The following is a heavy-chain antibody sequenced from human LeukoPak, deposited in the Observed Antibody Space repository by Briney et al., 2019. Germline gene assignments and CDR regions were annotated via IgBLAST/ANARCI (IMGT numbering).Heavy chain of an antibody. J-gene: IGHJ4*02. Sequence: PSETLSLTCTVSGGSISSYYWSWIRQPPGKGLEWIGYIYNSGSTNYNPSLKSRVTISLDTSKIQFSLKLSSVTAADTAVYFCARANRYAGGDRHFDYWGQGTLVTVSS. CDR2: IYNSGST. D-gene: IGHD1-14*01. CDR3: ARANRYAGGDRHFDY. CDR1: GGSISSYY. V-gene: IGHV4-4*09.